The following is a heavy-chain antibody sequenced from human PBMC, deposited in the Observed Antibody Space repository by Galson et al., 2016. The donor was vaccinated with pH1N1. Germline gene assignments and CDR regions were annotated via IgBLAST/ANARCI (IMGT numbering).Heavy chain of an antibody. D-gene: IGHD3-22*01. CDR3: ATSVEGSGSYYFDY. Sequence: SVKVSCKASGYTFTDKYLHWVRQAPGQGLEWMGRINPDSGDTRYTQKSQGRVTMTSDTSVTTAYMELTSVTYDDTAVYFCATSVEGSGSYYFDYWGQGTLVTVSS. CDR2: INPDSGDT. V-gene: IGHV1-2*06. CDR1: GYTFTDKY. J-gene: IGHJ4*02.